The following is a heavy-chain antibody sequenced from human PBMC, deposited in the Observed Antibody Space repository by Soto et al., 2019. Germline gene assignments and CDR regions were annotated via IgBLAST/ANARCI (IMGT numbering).Heavy chain of an antibody. CDR3: AVSGFTTHHGYSSASYIDY. D-gene: IGHD6-19*01. V-gene: IGHV3-9*01. CDR1: GFTFENYA. J-gene: IGHJ4*02. Sequence: EVQLVESGGGLVQPGRSLRLSCAASGFTFENYAMHWVRQAPGKGLEWVSGISWNSGSIGYADSVKGRFTISRDNAKNSLYLQMNRLRPEDTAFYYCAVSGFTTHHGYSSASYIDYWGQGTLVTVSS. CDR2: ISWNSGSI.